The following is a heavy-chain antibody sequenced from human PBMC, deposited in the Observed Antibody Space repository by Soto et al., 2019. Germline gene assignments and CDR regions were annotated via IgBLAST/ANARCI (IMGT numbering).Heavy chain of an antibody. J-gene: IGHJ4*02. CDR1: GFPFSNFA. CDR3: TTGPFIAGDY. CDR2: ITSSSDST. V-gene: IGHV3-23*01. D-gene: IGHD1-1*01. Sequence: EVQLLESGGGLVQPGGSLRLPCVASGFPFSNFAMSWVRQAPGKGLEWVSVITSSSDSTYFADSVRGRFTISRDNSKNTLYLQLNSLRAEDTAIYYCTTGPFIAGDYWGQGTPVTVTS.